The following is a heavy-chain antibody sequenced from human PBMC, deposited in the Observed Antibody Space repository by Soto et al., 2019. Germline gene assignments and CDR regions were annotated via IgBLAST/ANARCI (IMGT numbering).Heavy chain of an antibody. V-gene: IGHV3-74*01. J-gene: IGHJ4*02. CDR1: GFTLSSYW. D-gene: IGHD1-26*01. Sequence: PGGSLRLSCAASGFTLSSYWMHWVRQAPGRGLVWVSRMNSDGSSTTYADFVKGRFTISRDNAKNTLYPQMNSLRAEDTAVYYCVRDRASYSGSFDYWGQGTLVTVSS. CDR3: VRDRASYSGSFDY. CDR2: MNSDGSST.